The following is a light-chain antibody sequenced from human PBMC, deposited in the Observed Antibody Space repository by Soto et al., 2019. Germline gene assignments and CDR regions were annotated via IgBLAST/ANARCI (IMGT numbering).Light chain of an antibody. V-gene: IGLV1-40*01. CDR3: QSYDSSLSGWV. CDR2: ANS. CDR1: SSNFGAGYD. Sequence: QLVLTQPPSVSGAPGQRVTISCTGSSSNFGAGYDVHWYQQLPGTAPKLLIYANSNRPSGVPDRFSGSKSGTSTSLAITGLQAEDEADYYCQSYDSSLSGWVFGGGTQLTVL. J-gene: IGLJ3*02.